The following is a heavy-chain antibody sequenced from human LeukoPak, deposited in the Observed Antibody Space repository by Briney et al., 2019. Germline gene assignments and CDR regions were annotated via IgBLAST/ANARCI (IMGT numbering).Heavy chain of an antibody. CDR2: ISGSGGST. Sequence: PGGSLRLSCAASGFTFSSYAMSWVRQAPGKGLEWVSAISGSGGSTYYADSVKGRFTISRDNSKNTLYLQMNSLRAEDTAVYYCAKDSRGVVVTAPIDYWGQGTLVTASS. V-gene: IGHV3-23*01. CDR1: GFTFSSYA. J-gene: IGHJ4*02. D-gene: IGHD2-21*02. CDR3: AKDSRGVVVTAPIDY.